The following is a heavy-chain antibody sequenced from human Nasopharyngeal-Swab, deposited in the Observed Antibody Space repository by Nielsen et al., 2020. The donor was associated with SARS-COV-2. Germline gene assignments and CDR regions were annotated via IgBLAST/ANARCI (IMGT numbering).Heavy chain of an antibody. V-gene: IGHV3-7*01. CDR2: IKQDGSEK. D-gene: IGHD2-15*01. Sequence: WIRQPPGKGLEWVANIKQDGSEKYYVDSVKGRFTISRDNAKNLLYLQMNSLRAEDTAVYYWARDEAVVAATQISDAFDIWGQGTMVTVSS. J-gene: IGHJ3*02. CDR3: ARDEAVVAATQISDAFDI.